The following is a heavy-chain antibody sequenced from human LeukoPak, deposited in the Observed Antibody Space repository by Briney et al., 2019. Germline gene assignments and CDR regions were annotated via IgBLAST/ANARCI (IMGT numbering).Heavy chain of an antibody. J-gene: IGHJ3*02. D-gene: IGHD3-22*01. CDR2: IYYSGST. V-gene: IGHV4-39*07. Sequence: PSETLSLTCTVSGGSISSSSYYWGWIRQPPGKGLEWIGYIYYSGSTYYNPSLKSRVTISVDTSKNQFSLKLSSVTAADTAVYYCARPYYDSSGYYHDAFDIWGQGTMVTVSS. CDR1: GGSISSSSYY. CDR3: ARPYYDSSGYYHDAFDI.